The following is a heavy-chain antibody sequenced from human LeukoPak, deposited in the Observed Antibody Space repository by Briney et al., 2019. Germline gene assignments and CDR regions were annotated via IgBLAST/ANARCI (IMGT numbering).Heavy chain of an antibody. D-gene: IGHD2/OR15-2a*01. Sequence: SETLSLTCVVSGGSFSGYHWTWLRQSPGKGFEWIGEINPSGRTNYNPSLKSRVMMSVDTSKSQFSLSLTSATAADTAVYYCARALTFPDIYYYMDVWGEGTAVTVFS. CDR3: ARALTFPDIYYYMDV. V-gene: IGHV4-34*01. J-gene: IGHJ6*03. CDR2: INPSGRT. CDR1: GGSFSGYH.